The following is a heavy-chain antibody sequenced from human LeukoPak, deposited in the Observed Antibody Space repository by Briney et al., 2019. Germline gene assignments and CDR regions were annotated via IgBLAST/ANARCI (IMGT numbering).Heavy chain of an antibody. Sequence: GSSEKVSCKASGGTFSSYAISWVRQAPGQGLEWMGGIIPIFGTANYAQKFQGRVTITADESTSTAYMELSSLRSEDTAVYYCARGDRMRGGSEGYYYYYYVDVWGKGTTVTISS. CDR1: GGTFSSYA. CDR2: IIPIFGTA. CDR3: ARGDRMRGGSEGYYYYYYVDV. D-gene: IGHD3-10*01. V-gene: IGHV1-69*01. J-gene: IGHJ6*03.